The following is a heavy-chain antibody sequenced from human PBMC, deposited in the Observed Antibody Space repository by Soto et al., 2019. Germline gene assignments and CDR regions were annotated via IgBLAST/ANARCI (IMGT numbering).Heavy chain of an antibody. CDR3: AIDLSGGRLPIQ. CDR1: GFSFSSYA. CDR2: ISGGGGYT. V-gene: IGHV3-23*01. D-gene: IGHD2-21*01. J-gene: IGHJ4*02. Sequence: GGSLRLSCSASGFSFSSYAMSWVRQAPGKGLEWASGISGGGGYTYYADSVKGRFTISRDNCKNTLYLQISGLRVEDTAVYYCAIDLSGGRLPIQWGQGTLVTVS.